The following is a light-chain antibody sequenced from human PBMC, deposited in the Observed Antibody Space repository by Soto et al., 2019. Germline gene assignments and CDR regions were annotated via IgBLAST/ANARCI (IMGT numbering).Light chain of an antibody. J-gene: IGKJ1*01. CDR1: QSVSSN. CDR3: QQYNNWGT. CDR2: GAS. Sequence: EIVMTQSPATLSVSPGARATLSCRASQSVSSNLAWYQQKPGQAPRLLIYGASTRATGIPARFSGSGSGTEFTITISSLQSEDFAVYYCQQYNNWGTFGQGTKVEIK. V-gene: IGKV3-15*01.